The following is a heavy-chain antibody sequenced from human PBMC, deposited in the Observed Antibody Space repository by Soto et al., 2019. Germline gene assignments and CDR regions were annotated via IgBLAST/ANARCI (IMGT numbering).Heavy chain of an antibody. D-gene: IGHD1-26*01. J-gene: IGHJ4*02. V-gene: IGHV3-30*03. CDR1: GFTLSGHG. CDR2: IVYDGSEI. Sequence: GGSLRLSCVASGFTLSGHGMHWVRQAPGKGLEWVAVIVYDGSEIHYSDSVKGRFTISRDTWKNMVYLQMNSLKTEDTAMYYCVREQGYGYYRVADYWGQGTLVTVSS. CDR3: VREQGYGYYRVADY.